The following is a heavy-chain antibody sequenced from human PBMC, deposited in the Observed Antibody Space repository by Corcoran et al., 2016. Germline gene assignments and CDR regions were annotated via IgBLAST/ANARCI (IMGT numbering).Heavy chain of an antibody. D-gene: IGHD3-16*02. CDR3: ARHLWHDYVWGSYRYNYGMDV. CDR2: IYPGDSDI. CDR1: GYSFTSYW. V-gene: IGHV5-51*01. J-gene: IGHJ6*02. Sequence: EVQLVQSGAEVKKPGESLKISCKGSGYSFTSYWIGWVRQMPGKGLEWMGIIYPGDSDIRYSPSFQGQVTISADKSISTAYLQWSSLKASAPAMYYCARHLWHDYVWGSYRYNYGMDVWGQGTTVSVSS.